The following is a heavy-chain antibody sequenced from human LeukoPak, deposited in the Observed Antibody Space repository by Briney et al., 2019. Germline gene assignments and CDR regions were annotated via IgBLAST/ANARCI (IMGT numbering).Heavy chain of an antibody. D-gene: IGHD3-10*01. CDR2: ISSSSNYI. V-gene: IGHV3-21*04. CDR3: ARAWVRGVIKIYFDY. Sequence: PGGSLRLSCAASGFSFSSYSMKWVRQAPGKGLEWVSSISSSSNYIYYADSVKGRFTISRDNAKNSLYLQMNSLRAEDTAVYYCARAWVRGVIKIYFDYWGQGTLVTVSS. J-gene: IGHJ4*02. CDR1: GFSFSSYS.